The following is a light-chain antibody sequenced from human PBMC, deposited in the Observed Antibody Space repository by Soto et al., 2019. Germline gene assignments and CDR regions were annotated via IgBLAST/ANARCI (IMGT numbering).Light chain of an antibody. V-gene: IGKV3-20*01. J-gene: IGKJ4*01. CDR1: QSVSSSY. CDR2: GAS. Sequence: VLTQSPGTLSLSPGERATLSCRASQSVSSSYLAWYQQKPGQAPRLLIYGASSRATGIPDRFSGSGSGTDFTLTISRLEPEDFAVYYCQQYGSSPTFGGGTKVEIK. CDR3: QQYGSSPT.